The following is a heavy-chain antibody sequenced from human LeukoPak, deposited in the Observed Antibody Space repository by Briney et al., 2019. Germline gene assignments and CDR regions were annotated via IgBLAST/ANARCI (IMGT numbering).Heavy chain of an antibody. Sequence: SETLSLTCTVSGGSISGSSYYWGWIRQPPGKGLEWIGSIYYSGSTYYNPSLKSRVTISVDTSKNQFSLKLSSVTAADTAVYYSAGVGYYYYGMDVWGQGTTVTVSS. CDR3: AGVGYYYYGMDV. V-gene: IGHV4-39*07. CDR1: GGSISGSSYY. D-gene: IGHD1-26*01. J-gene: IGHJ6*02. CDR2: IYYSGST.